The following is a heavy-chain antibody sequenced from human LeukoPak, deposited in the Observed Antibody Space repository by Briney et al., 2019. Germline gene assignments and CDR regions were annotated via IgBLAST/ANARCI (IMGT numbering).Heavy chain of an antibody. J-gene: IGHJ4*02. CDR3: AGWGSGSY. CDR2: INPDGSGK. CDR1: GLTFSNFW. D-gene: IGHD7-27*01. V-gene: IGHV3-7*03. Sequence: GGSLRLSCAASGLTFSNFWMNWVRQAPGMGLEWVANINPDGSGKSYVDSVKGRFDISRDDAENLLFLHMNSLRVDDTAVYFCAGWGSGSYWGQGTLVTVSS.